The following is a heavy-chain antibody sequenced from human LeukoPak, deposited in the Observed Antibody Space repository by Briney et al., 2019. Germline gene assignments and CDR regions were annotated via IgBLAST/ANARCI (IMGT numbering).Heavy chain of an antibody. D-gene: IGHD3-10*01. J-gene: IGHJ6*02. CDR3: ARDGGGFGEFRYYYYYYGMDV. Sequence: SQTLSLTCVVSGGSIRNDDYYWSWIRQHPGKVLEWIGYIYYSGNTYYNPSLKSRVTISVDTSKSRFSLKLSSVTAADTAVYYCARDGGGFGEFRYYYYYYGMDVWGQGTTVTVSS. CDR2: IYYSGNT. V-gene: IGHV4-31*11. CDR1: GGSIRNDDYY.